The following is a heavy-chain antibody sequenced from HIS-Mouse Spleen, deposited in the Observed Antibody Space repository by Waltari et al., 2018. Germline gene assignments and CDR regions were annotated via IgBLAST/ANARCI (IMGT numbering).Heavy chain of an antibody. CDR1: GGSISSSSYY. CDR2: NYYSRCT. J-gene: IGHJ4*02. V-gene: IGHV4-39*07. Sequence: QLQLQESGPGLVKPSEPLSLTCTLSGGSISSSSYYWGWIRQPPGKGLEWFGSNYYSRCTTYHPTIKSRVTISLDTSKNQFSLKLGSVTAADTAVYYFAGDFSDTAMVLDYWGQGTLVTVSS. D-gene: IGHD5-18*01. CDR3: AGDFSDTAMVLDY.